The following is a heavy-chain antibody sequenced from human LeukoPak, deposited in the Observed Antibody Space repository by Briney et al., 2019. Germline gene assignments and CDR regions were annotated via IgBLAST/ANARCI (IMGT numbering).Heavy chain of an antibody. V-gene: IGHV3-23*01. J-gene: IGHJ4*02. CDR1: GITLSNYG. CDR2: LSGSGGGT. CDR3: AKRGVVIRVFLVGFHKEAYYFDS. Sequence: GGSLRLSCAVSGITLSNYGMSWVRQAPGKGLEWFAGLSGSGGGTNYADSVQGRFTISRDNPKNTLYLQMNSLRAEDTAVYFCAKRGVVIRVFLVGFHKEAYYFDSWGQGALVTVSS. D-gene: IGHD3-10*01.